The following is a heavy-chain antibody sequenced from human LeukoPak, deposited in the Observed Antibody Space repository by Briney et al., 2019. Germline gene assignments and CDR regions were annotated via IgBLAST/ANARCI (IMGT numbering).Heavy chain of an antibody. CDR3: ARDGGRYRRYFDY. Sequence: PGRSLRLSCAASGFTFSSYAMHWVRQAPGKGLEWVAVISYDGSNKYYADSVKGRFTISRDNAKNSLYLQMNSLRAEDTAVYYCARDGGRYRRYFDYWGQGTLVTVSS. D-gene: IGHD1-26*01. J-gene: IGHJ4*02. CDR1: GFTFSSYA. CDR2: ISYDGSNK. V-gene: IGHV3-30-3*01.